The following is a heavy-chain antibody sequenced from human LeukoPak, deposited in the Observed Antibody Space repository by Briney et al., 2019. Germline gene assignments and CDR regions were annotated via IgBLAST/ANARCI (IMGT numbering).Heavy chain of an antibody. CDR1: GYSFTSYW. D-gene: IGHD3-10*01. Sequence: GESLQISCKGSGYSFTSYWIGWVRQMPGKGLEWMGIIYPGDSDTRYSPSFQGQVTISADKSISTAYLQWSSLKASDTAMYYCARHRITMVRGADSAFDIWGQGTMVTVSS. V-gene: IGHV5-51*01. J-gene: IGHJ3*02. CDR2: IYPGDSDT. CDR3: ARHRITMVRGADSAFDI.